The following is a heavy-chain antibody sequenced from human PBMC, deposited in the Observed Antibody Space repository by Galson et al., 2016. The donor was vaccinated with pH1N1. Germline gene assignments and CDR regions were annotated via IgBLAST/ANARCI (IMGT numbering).Heavy chain of an antibody. D-gene: IGHD3-3*01. CDR3: AQYASTLEDPA. Sequence: SLQVSYQASTFTFTRYYVHWVRQAPGQGLHWMGIINPRDGGTIYAQKLQDRVIMTRDKSTSTVYIELNSLRSEDTAMYFCAQYASTLEDPAWGQGTLVTVSS. J-gene: IGHJ4*02. CDR2: INPRDGGT. V-gene: IGHV1-46*01. CDR1: TFTFTRYY.